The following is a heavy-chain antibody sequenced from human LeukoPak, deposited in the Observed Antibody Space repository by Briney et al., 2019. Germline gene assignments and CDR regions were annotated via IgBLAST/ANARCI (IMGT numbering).Heavy chain of an antibody. CDR3: ARPQDGQWLVLGGY. CDR1: GFTFSSYS. Sequence: GGSLRLSCAASGFTFSSYSMNWVRQAPGKGLGWASSINSSSSYIYYADSVKGRFTISRDNAKNSLYLQMNSLRAEDTAVYYCARPQDGQWLVLGGYWGQGTLVTVSS. D-gene: IGHD6-19*01. J-gene: IGHJ4*02. V-gene: IGHV3-21*01. CDR2: INSSSSYI.